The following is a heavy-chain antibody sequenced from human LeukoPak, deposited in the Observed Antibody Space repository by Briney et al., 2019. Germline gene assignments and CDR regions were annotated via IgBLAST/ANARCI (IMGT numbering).Heavy chain of an antibody. V-gene: IGHV1-18*01. Sequence: ASVKVSCKASGYTFTTSGISWVRQAPGQGLEWMGWISPYNGNTNYAQKVQGRVTMTTDTSTSTAHMELRTLRSDDTAVYYCAMGLGATTFADFDYWGQGTLVTVSS. CDR1: GYTFTTSG. CDR3: AMGLGATTFADFDY. CDR2: ISPYNGNT. J-gene: IGHJ4*02. D-gene: IGHD1-26*01.